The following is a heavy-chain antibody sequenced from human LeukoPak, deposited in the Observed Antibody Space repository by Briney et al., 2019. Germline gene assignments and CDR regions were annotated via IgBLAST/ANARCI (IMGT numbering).Heavy chain of an antibody. J-gene: IGHJ3*02. CDR2: IYYSGST. CDR1: GGSVSSGSYY. V-gene: IGHV4-61*01. D-gene: IGHD4-23*01. Sequence: NPSETLSLTCTVSGGSVSSGSYYWSWIRQPPGKGLEWIGYIYYSGSTNYNPSLKSRVTISVDTSKSQFSLKLSSVTAADTAVYYCARNPLVTRAFDIWGQGTMVTVSS. CDR3: ARNPLVTRAFDI.